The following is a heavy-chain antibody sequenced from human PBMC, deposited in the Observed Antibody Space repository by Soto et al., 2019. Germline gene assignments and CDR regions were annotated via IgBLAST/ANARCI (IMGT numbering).Heavy chain of an antibody. D-gene: IGHD4-17*01. CDR3: ARLGTYATGFEY. J-gene: IGHJ4*02. CDR1: GGSISSYY. V-gene: IGHV4-59*01. CDR2: IYYSGST. Sequence: PSETLSLTCTVSGGSISSYYWSWIRQPPGKGLEWIGYIYYSGSTNYNPSLKSRVTISVDTSKNQFSLKLSSVTAADTAVYYCARLGTYATGFEYWGQGTLVTVSS.